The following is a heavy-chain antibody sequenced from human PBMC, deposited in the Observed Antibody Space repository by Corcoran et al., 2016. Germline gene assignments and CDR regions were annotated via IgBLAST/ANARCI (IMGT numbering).Heavy chain of an antibody. J-gene: IGHJ4*02. CDR2: ISSSSSYI. V-gene: IGHV3-21*01. CDR1: GFTFSSYS. Sequence: EVQLVESGGGLVKPGGSLRLSCAASGFTFSSYSMNWVRQAPGKGLEWVSSISSSSSYIYDADSVKGRFTISRDTAKTSLYLQMNSLRAEDTAVYDCARDLAEQGGDDSSGYYYVAFDYWGQGTLVTVSS. D-gene: IGHD3-22*01. CDR3: ARDLAEQGGDDSSGYYYVAFDY.